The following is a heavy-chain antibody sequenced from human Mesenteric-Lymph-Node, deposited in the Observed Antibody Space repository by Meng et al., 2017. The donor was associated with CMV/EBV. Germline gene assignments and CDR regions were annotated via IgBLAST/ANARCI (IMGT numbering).Heavy chain of an antibody. J-gene: IGHJ5*02. CDR2: ISNDGSNK. Sequence: GGSLRLSCAASGFTFSTYAMHWVRQAPGEGLEWVAAISNDGSNKYYADSVKGRLTISRDNSKNTLYLQMNSLRAEDTALYYCARSGDPTYYDFWSGYLNSYSWFDPWGQGTLVTVSS. CDR1: GFTFSTYA. V-gene: IGHV3-30-3*01. CDR3: ARSGDPTYYDFWSGYLNSYSWFDP. D-gene: IGHD3-3*01.